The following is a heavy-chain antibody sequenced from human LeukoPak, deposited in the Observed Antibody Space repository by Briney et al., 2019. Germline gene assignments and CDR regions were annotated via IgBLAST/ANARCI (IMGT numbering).Heavy chain of an antibody. CDR2: ISGGGGTT. D-gene: IGHD3-22*01. CDR1: GFTFSSYA. V-gene: IGHV3-23*01. CDR3: AKDSGPYTSGYYGH. J-gene: IGHJ4*02. Sequence: GGSLRLSCAASGFTFSSYAMSWVRQAPGKRLEWFSAISGGGGTTYYADSVKGRFTISRDNSKNTLFLQMNSLRAEDTAVYYCAKDSGPYTSGYYGHWGQGTLVTVSS.